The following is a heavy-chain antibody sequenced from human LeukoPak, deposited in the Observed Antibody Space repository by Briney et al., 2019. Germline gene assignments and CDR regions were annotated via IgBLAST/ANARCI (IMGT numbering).Heavy chain of an antibody. V-gene: IGHV1-69*04. D-gene: IGHD5-18*01. CDR2: IIPIFGIA. Sequence: ASVKVSCKASGGTFSSYAISWVRQAPGQGLEWMGRIIPIFGIANYAQKFQGRVTITADKSTSTAYMELSSLRSEDTAVYYCARAQDSYGYDPDYWGQRTLVTVSS. CDR1: GGTFSSYA. CDR3: ARAQDSYGYDPDY. J-gene: IGHJ4*02.